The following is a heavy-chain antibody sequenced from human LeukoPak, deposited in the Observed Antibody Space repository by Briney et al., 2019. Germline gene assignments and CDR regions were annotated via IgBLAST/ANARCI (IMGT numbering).Heavy chain of an antibody. J-gene: IGHJ4*02. CDR1: GFTFTSSA. CDR3: AAEDDYVWGSYRRFDY. V-gene: IGHV1-58*01. D-gene: IGHD3-16*02. CDR2: IVVGSGNT. Sequence: SVKVSCKASGFTFTSSALQWVRQARGQRLEWMGWIVVGSGNTNYAQKFQERVTITRDMSTSTAYMELSSLISEATAVYYCAAEDDYVWGSYRRFDYWGQGTLVTVSS.